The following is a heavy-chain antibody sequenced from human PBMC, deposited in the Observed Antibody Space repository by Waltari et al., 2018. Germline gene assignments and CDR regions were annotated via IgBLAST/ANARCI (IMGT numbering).Heavy chain of an antibody. V-gene: IGHV3-30*18. CDR2: ISYDGSHT. CDR1: KVSFNNFG. J-gene: IGHJ4*02. Sequence: QVQLVASGGGVVQPGPSMRLSCSSSKVSFNNFGMFWVRQAPGKGLEWVATISYDGSHTYYGDSVKGRFTISRDNSNSTLYLQMNSLRTEDTAVYYCAKGHLVGLLSDPLSWGQGVLVTVSA. CDR3: AKGHLVGLLSDPLS. D-gene: IGHD2-15*01.